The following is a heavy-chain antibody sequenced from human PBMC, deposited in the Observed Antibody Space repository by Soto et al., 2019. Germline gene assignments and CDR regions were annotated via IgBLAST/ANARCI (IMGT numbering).Heavy chain of an antibody. J-gene: IGHJ6*02. CDR3: ARGQWEPLDCYYSGMDV. V-gene: IGHV1-18*01. Sequence: QVQLVQSGAEVKKPGASVKVSCKASGYTFTSYGISWVRQAPGQGLEWMGWISAYNGNTNYAQKLQGRDTMTKDTSTSRAYMERRSLRSDDRAVDYCARGQWEPLDCYYSGMDVWGQGTTVTVSS. D-gene: IGHD1-26*01. CDR2: ISAYNGNT. CDR1: GYTFTSYG.